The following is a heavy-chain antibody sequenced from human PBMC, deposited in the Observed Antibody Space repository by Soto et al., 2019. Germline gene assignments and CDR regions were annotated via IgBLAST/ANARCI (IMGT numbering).Heavy chain of an antibody. CDR2: ISAYNGNT. D-gene: IGHD7-27*01. CDR3: ARDRPKGRTGDFFMTAAFDI. CDR1: GYTFTSYG. V-gene: IGHV1-18*01. J-gene: IGHJ3*02. Sequence: ASVKVSCKASGYTFTSYGISWVRQAPGQGLEWMGWISAYNGNTNYAQKLQGRVTMTTDTSTSTAYMELRSLRSDDTAVYYCARDRPKGRTGDFFMTAAFDIWGQGTMVTVSS.